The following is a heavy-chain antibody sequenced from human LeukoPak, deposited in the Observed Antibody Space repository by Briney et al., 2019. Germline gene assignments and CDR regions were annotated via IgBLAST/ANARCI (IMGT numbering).Heavy chain of an antibody. Sequence: SGGSLRLSCAASGFTFSSYGMHWVRQAPGKGLEWVAVIWYDGSNKYYADSVKGRFTISRDNSKNTLYLQMNSLRAEDTAVYYCARDLRTVRYCSSTSCYNGGVFGYWGQGTLVTVSS. CDR3: ARDLRTVRYCSSTSCYNGGVFGY. J-gene: IGHJ4*02. CDR2: IWYDGSNK. D-gene: IGHD2-2*02. V-gene: IGHV3-33*08. CDR1: GFTFSSYG.